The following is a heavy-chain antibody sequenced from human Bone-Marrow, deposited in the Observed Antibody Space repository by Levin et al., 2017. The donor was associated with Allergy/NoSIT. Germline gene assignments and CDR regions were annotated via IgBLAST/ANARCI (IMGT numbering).Heavy chain of an antibody. CDR1: GFNFRSYG. D-gene: IGHD2-21*01. CDR3: ARDPKAFCGEGCSLRFDS. J-gene: IGHJ4*02. V-gene: IGHV3-30*03. CDR2: ISDDGTET. Sequence: GGSLRLSCAATGFNFRSYGLHWVRQTPDKGLEWLAVISDDGTETHYADPVKGRFTLSRDNSKNTLYLHMNSLRPEDTAIYFCARDPKAFCGEGCSLRFDSWGQGALVVVSS.